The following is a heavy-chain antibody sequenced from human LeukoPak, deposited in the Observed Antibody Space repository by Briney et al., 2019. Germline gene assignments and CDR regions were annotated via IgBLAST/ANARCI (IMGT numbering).Heavy chain of an antibody. CDR2: ISGSGGST. J-gene: IGHJ4*02. Sequence: PGGSLRLSRAASGFTFSSYAMSWVRQAPGKGLEWVSAISGSGGSTYYADSVKGRFTISRDNSKNTLYLQMNSLRAEDTAVYYCAKDSHGSYGPPDYWGQGTLVTVSS. V-gene: IGHV3-23*01. CDR1: GFTFSSYA. CDR3: AKDSHGSYGPPDY. D-gene: IGHD1-26*01.